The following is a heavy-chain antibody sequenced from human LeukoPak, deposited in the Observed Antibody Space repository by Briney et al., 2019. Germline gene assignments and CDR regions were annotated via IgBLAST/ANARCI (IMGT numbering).Heavy chain of an antibody. CDR1: GGSFSGYY. CDR3: ARGVYGDYFTKTGYFDY. J-gene: IGHJ4*02. CDR2: INDSGST. D-gene: IGHD4-17*01. Sequence: SETLSLTCAVYGGSFSGYYWNWIRQPPGKGLEWIGEINDSGSTNYSPFLKSRVSISVDTSKKQFSLKANSVTAADTAVYYCARGVYGDYFTKTGYFDYWGQGTQVIVSS. V-gene: IGHV4-34*01.